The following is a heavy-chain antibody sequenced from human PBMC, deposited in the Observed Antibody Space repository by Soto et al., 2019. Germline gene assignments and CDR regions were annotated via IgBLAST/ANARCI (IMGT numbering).Heavy chain of an antibody. Sequence: SVKVSCKASGGTFSSYAISWVRQAPGQGLEWMGGIIPIFGTANYAQKFQGRVTITADESTSTAYMELSSLRSEDTAVYYCARGIVVVPAAISPPYYYYGMDVWGQGTTVTV. CDR3: ARGIVVVPAAISPPYYYYGMDV. V-gene: IGHV1-69*13. J-gene: IGHJ6*02. CDR1: GGTFSSYA. CDR2: IIPIFGTA. D-gene: IGHD2-2*02.